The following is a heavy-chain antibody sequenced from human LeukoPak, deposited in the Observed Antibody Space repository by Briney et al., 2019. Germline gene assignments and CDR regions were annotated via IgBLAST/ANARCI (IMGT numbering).Heavy chain of an antibody. J-gene: IGHJ4*02. Sequence: GGSLRLSCAPSGFTFSDFWMNWVRQAPGKGLEWVASIKQDGSEKYYVDSVKGRFSISRDNAKNSLHLQMNSLRAEDTAVYYCARDHTVDGLVFDYWGQGILVTVSS. CDR1: GFTFSDFW. CDR2: IKQDGSEK. V-gene: IGHV3-7*01. D-gene: IGHD6-19*01. CDR3: ARDHTVDGLVFDY.